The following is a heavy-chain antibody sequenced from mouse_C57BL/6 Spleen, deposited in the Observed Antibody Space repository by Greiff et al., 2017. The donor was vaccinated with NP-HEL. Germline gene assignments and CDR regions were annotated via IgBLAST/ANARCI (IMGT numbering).Heavy chain of an antibody. CDR2: INYDGSST. D-gene: IGHD1-1*01. Sequence: EVMLVESEGGLVQPGSSMKLSRTASGFTFSDYYMAWVRQVPEKGLEWVANINYDGSSTYYLDSLKSRFIISRDNAKNILYLQMSSLKSEDTATYYCARVITTVVANWYFDVWGTGTTVTVSS. V-gene: IGHV5-16*01. J-gene: IGHJ1*03. CDR3: ARVITTVVANWYFDV. CDR1: GFTFSDYY.